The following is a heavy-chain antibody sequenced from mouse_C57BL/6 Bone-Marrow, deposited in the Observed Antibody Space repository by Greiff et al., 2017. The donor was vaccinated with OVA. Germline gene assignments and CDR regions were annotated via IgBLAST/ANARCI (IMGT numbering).Heavy chain of an antibody. CDR1: GFNIKDDY. J-gene: IGHJ2*01. CDR2: IDPENGDT. Sequence: VQLQQSGAELVRPGASVKLSCTASGFNIKDDYMHWVKQRPEQGLEWIGWIDPENGDTEYASKFQGKATITADTSSNTAYLQLSSLTSEDTAVYDCTTGDSHYFDYWGQGTTLTVSS. V-gene: IGHV14-4*01. CDR3: TTGDSHYFDY.